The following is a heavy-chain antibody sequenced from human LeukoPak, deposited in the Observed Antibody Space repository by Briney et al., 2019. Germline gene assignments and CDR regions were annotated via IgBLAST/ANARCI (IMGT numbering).Heavy chain of an antibody. J-gene: IGHJ3*01. Sequence: GGSLRLSCAASGFTFNDFAMTWVRQAPGKGLEWVSTIADAGTYYADPVKGRFIISRDNSKNMLYLQLNSLRADDTAMYYCARNLGPFDVRGHGTMLTVSS. V-gene: IGHV3-23*01. CDR2: IADAGT. CDR3: ARNLGPFDV. CDR1: GFTFNDFA. D-gene: IGHD3-16*01.